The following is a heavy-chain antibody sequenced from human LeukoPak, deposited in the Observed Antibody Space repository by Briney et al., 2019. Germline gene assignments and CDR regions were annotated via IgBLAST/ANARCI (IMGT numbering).Heavy chain of an antibody. Sequence: PGGSLRLSCAASGFTFSSYAMTWVRRAPGKRLEWVAVISYDGDNKYFADSVKGRFTISRDNSKNTLYLQMNSLRAEDTAVYYCAKDRLLLARGVIDDFDIWGQGTMVTVSS. CDR2: ISYDGDNK. D-gene: IGHD3-10*01. CDR1: GFTFSSYA. V-gene: IGHV3-30*18. J-gene: IGHJ3*02. CDR3: AKDRLLLARGVIDDFDI.